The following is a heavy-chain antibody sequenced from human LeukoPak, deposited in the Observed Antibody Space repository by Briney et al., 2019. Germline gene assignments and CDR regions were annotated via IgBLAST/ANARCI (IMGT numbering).Heavy chain of an antibody. V-gene: IGHV3-48*04. CDR2: ISRTSSTI. J-gene: IGHJ6*04. Sequence: PGGSLRLSCAASGFSFSLYNMNWVRQAPGKGLEWVSYISRTSSTIYYADSVKGRFTISRDNAKNSLYLQMNSLRAEDTAVYYCAELGITMIGGVWGKGTTVTIPS. D-gene: IGHD3-10*02. CDR3: AELGITMIGGV. CDR1: GFSFSLYN.